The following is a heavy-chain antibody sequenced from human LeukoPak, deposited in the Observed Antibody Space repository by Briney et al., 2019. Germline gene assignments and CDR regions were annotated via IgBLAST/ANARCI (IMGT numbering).Heavy chain of an antibody. CDR3: AKDWIQFNRVFDCFDS. CDR2: IGNTET. V-gene: IGHV3-23*01. J-gene: IGHJ4*02. CDR1: GFPFETNA. D-gene: IGHD5-18*01. Sequence: GGSLRLSCATSGFPFETNAMSWVRQAPGKGLEWVATIGNTETFYADFVTGRFTISRDNSKNTINLQMNGLRVEDTAIYYCAKDWIQFNRVFDCFDSWGQGTLVTVSS.